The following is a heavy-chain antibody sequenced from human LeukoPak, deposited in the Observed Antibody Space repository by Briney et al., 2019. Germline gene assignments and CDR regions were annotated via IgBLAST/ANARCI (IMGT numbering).Heavy chain of an antibody. Sequence: SETLSLTCTVSGGSLSSYYWSWIRQPAGKGLEWIGRIYTSGSTKYSPSLKSRVSMSIDTSKNQFSLKLSPVTAADTAVYYCARVSYGSGSYPSGFDPWGQGTLVTVSS. V-gene: IGHV4-4*07. CDR2: IYTSGST. D-gene: IGHD3-10*01. CDR1: GGSLSSYY. CDR3: ARVSYGSGSYPSGFDP. J-gene: IGHJ5*02.